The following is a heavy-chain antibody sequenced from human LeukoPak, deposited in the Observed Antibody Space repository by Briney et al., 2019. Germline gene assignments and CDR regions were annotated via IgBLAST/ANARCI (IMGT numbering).Heavy chain of an antibody. V-gene: IGHV4-34*01. Sequence: SSETLSLTRAVYGVTICGNYWSWLPQPQGKGREWFGEIYNSESTNYNPCLKSRVTICVDTSKNQFSLKLSSVTAADTAVYYCARGHYDYIWGSYRYTGPGGLDYWGQGTLVTVSS. CDR2: IYNSEST. CDR3: ARGHYDYIWGSYRYTGPGGLDY. J-gene: IGHJ4*02. CDR1: GVTICGNY. D-gene: IGHD3-16*02.